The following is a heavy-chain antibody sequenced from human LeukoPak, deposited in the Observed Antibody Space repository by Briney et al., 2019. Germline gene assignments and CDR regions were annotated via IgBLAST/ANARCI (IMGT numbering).Heavy chain of an antibody. CDR2: INPGGDST. V-gene: IGHV1-46*01. D-gene: IGHD6-13*01. CDR1: GYTFTSHY. CDR3: ARQPRDISSWYYFDN. J-gene: IGHJ4*02. Sequence: ASVKVSCKASGYTFTSHYIHWLRQAPGQGLEWMGMINPGGDSTSYAQKLHDRVSMSRDTSTSTVYMELSSLISAETAVYYCARQPRDISSWYYFDNWGQGTLVTVSS.